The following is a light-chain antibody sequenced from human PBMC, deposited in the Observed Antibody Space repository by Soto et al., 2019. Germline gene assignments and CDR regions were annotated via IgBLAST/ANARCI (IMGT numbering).Light chain of an antibody. V-gene: IGKV1-39*01. CDR2: AAS. CDR1: QSISSY. J-gene: IGKJ4*01. CDR3: QQSYSNPLT. Sequence: DIQMIQSTSSISASVGDRVTITGRASQSISSYLNWYQQTPGKAPKLLIYAASSLQSGVPSRFSGRGSGTDCTLPISSLQPEDVETDYCQQSYSNPLTFGGGTQVDIK.